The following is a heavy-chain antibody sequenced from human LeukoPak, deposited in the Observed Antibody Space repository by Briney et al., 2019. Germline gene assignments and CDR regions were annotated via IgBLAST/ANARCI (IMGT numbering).Heavy chain of an antibody. CDR1: EFTFSTYE. CDR2: ISSSGGTI. V-gene: IGHV3-48*03. D-gene: IGHD2-21*01. J-gene: IGHJ4*02. Sequence: GESLRLSCAASEFTFSTYEMNWVRQAPGKGLEWVAYISSSGGTIYYADSVKGRFTISRDNAKNSLFLQMNSLRAEDTAVYYCARVVIRVIDYWGQGTLVTVSS. CDR3: ARVVIRVIDY.